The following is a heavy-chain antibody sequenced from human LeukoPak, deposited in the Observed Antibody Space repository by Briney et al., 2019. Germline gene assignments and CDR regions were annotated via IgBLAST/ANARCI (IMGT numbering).Heavy chain of an antibody. V-gene: IGHV3-33*06. D-gene: IGHD3-16*02. CDR2: IWYDGSNK. CDR3: AKDSIRLGELSLPTDY. J-gene: IGHJ4*02. Sequence: PGGSLRLSCAASGFSFSCHGMHWVRQAPGKGLERVAVIWYDGSNKYYADSVKGRFTISRDNSKNTLYLQMNSLRAEDTAVYYCAKDSIRLGELSLPTDYWGQGTLVTVSS. CDR1: GFSFSCHG.